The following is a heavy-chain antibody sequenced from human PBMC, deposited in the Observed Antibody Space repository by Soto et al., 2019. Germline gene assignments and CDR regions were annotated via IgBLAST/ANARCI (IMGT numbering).Heavy chain of an antibody. J-gene: IGHJ5*02. D-gene: IGHD5-18*01. CDR2: IYYSGST. CDR1: GGSISSGDYY. CDR3: ARAMFRYSYGYEVWFDP. V-gene: IGHV4-30-4*01. Sequence: SETLSLTCTVSGGSISSGDYYWSWIRQPPGKGLEWIGYIYYSGSTYYNPSLKSRVTISVDTSKNQFSLKLSSVTAADTAVYYCARAMFRYSYGYEVWFDPWGQGTLVTVSS.